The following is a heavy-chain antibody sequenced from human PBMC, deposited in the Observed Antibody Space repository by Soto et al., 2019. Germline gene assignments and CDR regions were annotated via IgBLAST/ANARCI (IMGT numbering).Heavy chain of an antibody. J-gene: IGHJ4*02. Sequence: QVQLVQSGAEVKKPGSSVKVSCEASGGTVSAYPINWVRQAPGQGLEWMGRIISILDIPNYAQKFQGRLTIIADTSTSTTYMELRNLRSEDTATYYCARENGTSSLDYWGQGTLVTVSS. V-gene: IGHV1-69*02. D-gene: IGHD6-6*01. CDR3: ARENGTSSLDY. CDR1: GGTVSAYP. CDR2: IISILDIP.